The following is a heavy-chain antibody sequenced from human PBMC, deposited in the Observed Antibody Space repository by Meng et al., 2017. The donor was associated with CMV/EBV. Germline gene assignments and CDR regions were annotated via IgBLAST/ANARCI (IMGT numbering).Heavy chain of an antibody. D-gene: IGHD6-13*01. Sequence: GSLRLSCTVSGGSISSYYWSWIRQPPGKGLEWIGYIYYSGSTNYNPSLKSRVTISVDTSKNQFSLKLSSVTAADTAVYYCARAAGSSWYRDYYYGMDVWGQGTTVIVSS. CDR2: IYYSGST. J-gene: IGHJ6*02. CDR3: ARAAGSSWYRDYYYGMDV. V-gene: IGHV4-59*01. CDR1: GGSISSYY.